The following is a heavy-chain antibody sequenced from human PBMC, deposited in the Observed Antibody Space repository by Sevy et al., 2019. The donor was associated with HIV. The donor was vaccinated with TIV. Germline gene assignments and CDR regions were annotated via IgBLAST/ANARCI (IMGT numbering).Heavy chain of an antibody. CDR2: VSHSGNT. V-gene: IGHV4-59*08. D-gene: IGHD2-2*02. J-gene: IGHJ4*02. CDR3: ARLRWDLVVVPGATPGCYFDS. Sequence: SETLSLTCTVSGDSINTYYWSWIRQPPGKGLEWIGYVSHSGNTNYNPSLKSRFSMSVDTSTNKFSLKVKSVTAADTAVYYCARLRWDLVVVPGATPGCYFDSWGQGTLVTVSS. CDR1: GDSINTYY.